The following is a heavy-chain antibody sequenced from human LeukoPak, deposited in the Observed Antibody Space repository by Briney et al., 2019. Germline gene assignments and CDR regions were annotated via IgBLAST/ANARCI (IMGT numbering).Heavy chain of an antibody. J-gene: IGHJ3*02. D-gene: IGHD5-24*01. CDR2: IYPSGGST. CDR1: GYTFTSYY. CDR3: ARERDASDAFDI. Sequence: GASVKVSCKASGYTFTSYYMHWVRQAPGQGLEWMGLIYPSGGSTSHAQKFQERVTMTRDTSTSTVHMELSSLRSEDTAVYYCARERDASDAFDIWGQGTMVTVSS. V-gene: IGHV1-46*01.